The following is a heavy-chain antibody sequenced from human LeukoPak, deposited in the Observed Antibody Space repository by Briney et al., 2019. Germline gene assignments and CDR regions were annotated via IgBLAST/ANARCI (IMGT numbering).Heavy chain of an antibody. D-gene: IGHD5-24*01. CDR1: RFTFSSYA. CDR3: ARDGMLSTGGYHGYLDY. Sequence: GGSLRLSCAASRFTFSSYAMHWVRQAPGKGLEYVSSISSDGGSTYYANSVKGRFTISRDNSKNTLYLQMGSLRAEDMAVYYCARDGMLSTGGYHGYLDYWGQGTLVTVSS. CDR2: ISSDGGST. J-gene: IGHJ4*02. V-gene: IGHV3-64*01.